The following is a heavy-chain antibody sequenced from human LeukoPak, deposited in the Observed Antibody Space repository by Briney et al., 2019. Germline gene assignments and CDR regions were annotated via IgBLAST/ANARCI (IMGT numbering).Heavy chain of an antibody. CDR1: GYSFSTYW. CDR2: IFPSDSGT. CDR3: ARSRSNVGYYFDY. V-gene: IGHV5-51*01. Sequence: GESLTIACKGSGYSFSTYWIGWARQMPGICLEWMGIIFPSDSGTIYSPSFRGQVSISADKSTGTAYLQWSSLKASDTAMYYCARSRSNVGYYFDYWGQGTLVTVSS. J-gene: IGHJ4*02. D-gene: IGHD3-10*01.